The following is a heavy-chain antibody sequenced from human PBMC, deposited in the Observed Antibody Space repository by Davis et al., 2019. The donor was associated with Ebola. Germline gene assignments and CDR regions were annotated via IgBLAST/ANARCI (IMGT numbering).Heavy chain of an antibody. Sequence: AASVKVSCKASGYTFTGYYMHWVRQAPGQGLEWMGRINPNSGGTNYAQKFQGRVTMTRDTSISTAYMELSRLRSDDTAVYYCARDWWFGEFRIDYWGQGTLVTVSS. D-gene: IGHD3-10*01. J-gene: IGHJ4*02. CDR2: INPNSGGT. CDR1: GYTFTGYY. V-gene: IGHV1-2*06. CDR3: ARDWWFGEFRIDY.